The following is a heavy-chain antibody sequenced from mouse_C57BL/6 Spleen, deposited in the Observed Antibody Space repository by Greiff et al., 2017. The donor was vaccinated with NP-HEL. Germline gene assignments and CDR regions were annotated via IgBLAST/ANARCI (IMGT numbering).Heavy chain of an antibody. CDR2: IYPRSGNT. J-gene: IGHJ3*01. D-gene: IGHD4-1*01. CDR3: ARKMTGPFAY. V-gene: IGHV1-81*01. Sequence: VQLQQSGAELARPGASVKLSCKASGYTFTSYGISWVKQRTGQGLEWIGEIYPRSGNTYYNEKFKGKATLTADKSSSTAYMELRSLTSEDSAVYFCARKMTGPFAYWGQGTLVTVSA. CDR1: GYTFTSYG.